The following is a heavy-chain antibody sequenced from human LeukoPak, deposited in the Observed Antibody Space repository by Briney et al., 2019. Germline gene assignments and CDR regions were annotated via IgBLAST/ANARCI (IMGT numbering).Heavy chain of an antibody. Sequence: GGSLRLSCAASGFTFSSYAMHWVRQAPGKGLEYVSAISSNGGSTHYANSVKGRFTISRDNSKNTLYLQMGSLRAEDMAVYYCARDGGIAARGYYYYYMDVWGKGTTVTVSS. CDR2: ISSNGGST. J-gene: IGHJ6*03. CDR3: ARDGGIAARGYYYYYMDV. CDR1: GFTFSSYA. V-gene: IGHV3-64*01. D-gene: IGHD6-6*01.